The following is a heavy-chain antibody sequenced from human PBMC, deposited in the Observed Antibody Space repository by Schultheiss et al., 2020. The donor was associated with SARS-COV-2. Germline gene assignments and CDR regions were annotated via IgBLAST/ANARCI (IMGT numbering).Heavy chain of an antibody. V-gene: IGHV6-1*01. CDR2: TYYRSKWYN. D-gene: IGHD6-13*01. CDR3: ARLRQQLVRSYYYYYMDV. CDR1: GDSVSSNSAA. Sequence: SETLSLTCAISGDSVSSNSAAWNWIRQSPSRGLEWLGRTYYRSKWYNDYAVSVKSRITINPDTSKNQFSLQLNSVTPEDTAVYYCARLRQQLVRSYYYYYMDVWGKGTTVTVSS. J-gene: IGHJ6*03.